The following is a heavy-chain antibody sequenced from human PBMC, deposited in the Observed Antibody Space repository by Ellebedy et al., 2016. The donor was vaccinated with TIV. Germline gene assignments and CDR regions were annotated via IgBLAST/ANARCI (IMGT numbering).Heavy chain of an antibody. Sequence: SETLSLTXTVSGDSISNYYWSWIRQPAVKGLEWIGRIYASGSTNYNPSLKSRVTMSVDTSKNQFSLKLSSVTAADTAVYYCARGEYQLPQVTYYYYYMDVWGKGTTVTVSS. CDR3: ARGEYQLPQVTYYYYYMDV. J-gene: IGHJ6*03. CDR1: GDSISNYY. V-gene: IGHV4-4*07. CDR2: IYASGST. D-gene: IGHD2-2*01.